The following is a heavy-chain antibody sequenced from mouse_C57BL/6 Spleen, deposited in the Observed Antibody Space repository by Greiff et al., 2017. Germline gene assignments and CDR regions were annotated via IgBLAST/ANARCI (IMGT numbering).Heavy chain of an antibody. Sequence: EVQLQQSGPVLVKPGASVKMSCKASGYTFTDYYMNWVKQSHGKSLEWIGVINPYNGGTSYNQKFKGKATLTVDKSSSTAYMELNSLTSEDSAVYYCARGRTAQATGWDYWGQGTSVTVSS. CDR2: INPYNGGT. CDR3: ARGRTAQATGWDY. V-gene: IGHV1-19*01. D-gene: IGHD3-2*02. CDR1: GYTFTDYY. J-gene: IGHJ4*01.